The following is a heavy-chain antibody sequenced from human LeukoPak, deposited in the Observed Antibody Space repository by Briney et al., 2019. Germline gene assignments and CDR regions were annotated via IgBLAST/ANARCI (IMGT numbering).Heavy chain of an antibody. V-gene: IGHV1-2*02. D-gene: IGHD1-20*01. CDR2: INPNSGGT. CDR3: ASITGQDY. Sequence: ASVKVSCKASVYTFTGYYMHWGRQAPGQGLEWMGWINPNSGGTNYAQNFQGRVTMTRDTSISTAYMELSRLRSEDTGVYYCASITGQDYWGEGTLVTVSS. J-gene: IGHJ4*02. CDR1: VYTFTGYY.